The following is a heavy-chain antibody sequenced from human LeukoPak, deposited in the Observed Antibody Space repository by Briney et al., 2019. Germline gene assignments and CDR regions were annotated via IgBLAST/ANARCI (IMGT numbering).Heavy chain of an antibody. V-gene: IGHV3-74*01. CDR3: ARGYSSSWYNWFDP. D-gene: IGHD6-13*01. Sequence: GGSLRLPCAASGFTFSNYWMHWVRQAPGKGLVWVSQINNDGSTTRYADSVKGRFTISRDNAENTLYLQMNSLRAEDAAVYYCARGYSSSWYNWFDPWGQGTLVTVSS. CDR1: GFTFSNYW. CDR2: INNDGSTT. J-gene: IGHJ5*02.